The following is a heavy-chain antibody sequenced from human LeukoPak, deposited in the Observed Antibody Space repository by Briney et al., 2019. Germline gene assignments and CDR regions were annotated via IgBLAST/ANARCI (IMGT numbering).Heavy chain of an antibody. J-gene: IGHJ5*02. CDR1: GGSISSGSYY. CDR3: ARGPIAAAGTMTWFDP. V-gene: IGHV4-61*02. Sequence: SETLSLTCTVSGGSISSGSYYWSWIRQPAGKGLEWIGRIYTSGSTNYNPSLKSRVTISVDTSKNQFSLKLSSVTAADTAVYYCARGPIAAAGTMTWFDPWGQGTLVTVSS. CDR2: IYTSGST. D-gene: IGHD6-13*01.